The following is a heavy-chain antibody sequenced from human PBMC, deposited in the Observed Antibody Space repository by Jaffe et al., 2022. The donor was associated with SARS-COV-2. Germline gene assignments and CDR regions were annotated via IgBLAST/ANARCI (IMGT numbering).Heavy chain of an antibody. J-gene: IGHJ4*02. D-gene: IGHD1-26*01. CDR2: LNTDTGRP. CDR1: GYIFNTFA. V-gene: IGHV7-4-1*02. Sequence: QVHLVQSGSELKKPGASVKISCKASGYIFNTFAMHWVRQAPGQGLEWMGWLNTDTGRPTYAQDFTGRFVFSLDTSVSTAYLEINSLKTDDTGVYYCAKEGATDWGQGTLVTVSS. CDR3: AKEGATD.